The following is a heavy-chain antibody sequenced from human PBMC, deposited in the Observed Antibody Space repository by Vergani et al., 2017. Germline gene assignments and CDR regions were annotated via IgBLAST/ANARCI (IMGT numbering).Heavy chain of an antibody. J-gene: IGHJ6*03. CDR2: ILPLFGTP. CDR1: GGTFSNHV. V-gene: IGHV1-69*01. Sequence: QVQLVQSGAEVKKPGSSVKVSCKSSGGTFSNHVLAWVRQAPGQGLEWMGGILPLFGTPTYAQRFQGRVTITADESTTTAYMELTSLTSEDSAIYYCARDGGSVVVVPAAIRYYYYYMDVWGEGTTVTVSS. D-gene: IGHD2-2*01. CDR3: ARDGGSVVVVPAAIRYYYYYMDV.